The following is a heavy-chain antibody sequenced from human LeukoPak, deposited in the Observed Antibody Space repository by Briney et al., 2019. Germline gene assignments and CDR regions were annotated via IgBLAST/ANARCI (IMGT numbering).Heavy chain of an antibody. J-gene: IGHJ4*02. Sequence: GGSLRLSCSASGLTVTNAWMNWVRQAPGEGLDWVGRIASKTDGGATDCAAPVKGRFTISRDDSKNTLNLQMNSLKTEDTAVYYCTTGIRGDWGQGTLVTVSS. D-gene: IGHD3-10*01. V-gene: IGHV3-15*07. CDR1: GLTVTNAW. CDR3: TTGIRGD. CDR2: IASKTDGGAT.